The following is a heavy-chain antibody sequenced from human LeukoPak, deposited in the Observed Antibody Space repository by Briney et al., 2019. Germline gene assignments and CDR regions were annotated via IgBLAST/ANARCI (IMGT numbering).Heavy chain of an antibody. J-gene: IGHJ4*02. D-gene: IGHD2-21*02. Sequence: GESLKISCKGSGYSFSNYWIGWVRQMPGKGLEWMGIIYPGDSSTRYSPSFQGQVTISADKSISTAYLQWTSLKASDTAIYYCARQYLVRDCGGDCEFDYWGQGTRVSVSS. CDR3: ARQYLVRDCGGDCEFDY. CDR2: IYPGDSST. CDR1: GYSFSNYW. V-gene: IGHV5-51*01.